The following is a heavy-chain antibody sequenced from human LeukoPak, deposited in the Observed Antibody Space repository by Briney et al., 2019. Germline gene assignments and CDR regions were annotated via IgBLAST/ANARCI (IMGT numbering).Heavy chain of an antibody. CDR3: ATYVRGDFDY. J-gene: IGHJ4*02. CDR2: ISGGGGST. Sequence: GGSLRLSCAASGFTFSSYAMSWVRQAPGKGLEWVSAISGGGGSTWYADSVKGRFTISRDNSKNTLYLQLSSLRADDTAVYYCATYVRGDFDYWGQGTLVTVSS. D-gene: IGHD3-10*02. V-gene: IGHV3-23*01. CDR1: GFTFSSYA.